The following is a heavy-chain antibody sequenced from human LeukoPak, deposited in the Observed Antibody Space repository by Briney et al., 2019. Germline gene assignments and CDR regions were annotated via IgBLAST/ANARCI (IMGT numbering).Heavy chain of an antibody. CDR3: AREGNSGYYYHYYYMDV. D-gene: IGHD2/OR15-2a*01. Sequence: GGSLRLSCAASGFTFSIYAMSWVRQAPGKGLEWVSAITGSGGGTYYADSVKGRFTISRDNSKNTLYLQMNSLRAEDTAVYYCAREGNSGYYYHYYYMDVWGKGTTVTVSS. CDR2: ITGSGGGT. CDR1: GFTFSIYA. V-gene: IGHV3-23*01. J-gene: IGHJ6*03.